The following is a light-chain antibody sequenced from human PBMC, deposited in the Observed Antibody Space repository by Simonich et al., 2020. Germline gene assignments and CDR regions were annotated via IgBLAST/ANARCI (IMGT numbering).Light chain of an antibody. Sequence: ALQLTQSPSSLSASVGARFTITCRASQGIRSALAWYQQKPGKAPKLLIYDASSLESGVPSRFSGSGSGTDFTLTISSLQPEDFATYYCQQSYSTLWTFGQGTKVEIK. CDR1: QGIRSA. CDR3: QQSYSTLWT. CDR2: DAS. V-gene: IGKV1-13*02. J-gene: IGKJ1*01.